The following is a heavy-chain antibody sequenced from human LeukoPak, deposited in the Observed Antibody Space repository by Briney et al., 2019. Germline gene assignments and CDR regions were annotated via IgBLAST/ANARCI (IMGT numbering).Heavy chain of an antibody. CDR1: GGSISSYY. CDR3: ASGAVRPYYYYYMDV. CDR2: IYTSGST. Sequence: PSETLSLTCTVSGGSISSYYWSWIRQPPGKRLKWIGYIYTSGSTNYNPSLQSRVTISVDTSKNQFSLKLSSVTAADTAVYYCASGAVRPYYYYYMDVWGKGTTVTVSS. J-gene: IGHJ6*03. V-gene: IGHV4-4*09.